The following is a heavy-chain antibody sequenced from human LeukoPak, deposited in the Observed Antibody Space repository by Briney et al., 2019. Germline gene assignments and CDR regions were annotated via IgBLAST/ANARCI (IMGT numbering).Heavy chain of an antibody. J-gene: IGHJ6*03. V-gene: IGHV4-34*01. CDR3: ARGTTPDSSGYSQRPVRGYMDV. D-gene: IGHD3-22*01. Sequence: SETLSLTCAVYGGSFSGYYWSWIRQPPGKGLEWIGEINHSGSTNYNPSLKSRVTISVDTSKNQFSLKLSSVTAADTAVYYCARGTTPDSSGYSQRPVRGYMDVWGKGTTVTVSS. CDR1: GGSFSGYY. CDR2: INHSGST.